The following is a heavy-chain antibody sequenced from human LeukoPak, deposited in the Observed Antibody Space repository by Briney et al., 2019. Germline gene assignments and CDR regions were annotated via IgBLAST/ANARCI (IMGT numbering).Heavy chain of an antibody. D-gene: IGHD6-13*01. CDR1: GGSISSGGYS. CDR3: VRDAAPGYFDY. Sequence: TLSLTCDVSGGSISSGGYSWSWLRQPPGQGLEWIGYIYHSGSTYYNPSLKSRVTISVDRSKNPFPLKLSPVTAEATAVYYCVRDAAPGYFDYWGQGTLVTVSS. V-gene: IGHV4-30-2*01. J-gene: IGHJ4*02. CDR2: IYHSGST.